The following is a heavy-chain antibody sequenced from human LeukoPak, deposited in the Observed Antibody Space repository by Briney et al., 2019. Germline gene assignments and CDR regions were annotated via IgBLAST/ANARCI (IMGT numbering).Heavy chain of an antibody. CDR3: ARAVYYDSSGSRSPFYYYYYMDV. J-gene: IGHJ6*03. CDR1: GGSISHSNYY. Sequence: SETLSLTCTVSGGSISHSNYYWGWIRQPPGKGLEWIGSMYYSGSTYYSPSLKSRVTISVDTSKNQFSLKLSSVTAADTAVYYCARAVYYDSSGSRSPFYYYYYMDVWGKGTTVTISS. D-gene: IGHD3-22*01. CDR2: MYYSGST. V-gene: IGHV4-39*07.